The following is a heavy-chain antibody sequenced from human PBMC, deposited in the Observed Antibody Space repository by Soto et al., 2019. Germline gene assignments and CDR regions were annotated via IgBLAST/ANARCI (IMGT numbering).Heavy chain of an antibody. Sequence: SQTLSLTCTVSGGSISSYYWSWIRQPPGKGLEWIGYIYYSGSTNYNPSLKSRVTISVDTSKNQFSLKLSSVTAADTAVYYCARRYGVAFDIWGQGTMVTVSS. J-gene: IGHJ3*02. CDR1: GGSISSYY. D-gene: IGHD3-10*01. V-gene: IGHV4-59*08. CDR2: IYYSGST. CDR3: ARRYGVAFDI.